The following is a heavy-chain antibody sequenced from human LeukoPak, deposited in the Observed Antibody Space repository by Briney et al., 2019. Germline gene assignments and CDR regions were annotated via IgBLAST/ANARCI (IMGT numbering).Heavy chain of an antibody. CDR3: ARDYYGDYNFDY. J-gene: IGHJ4*02. Sequence: GGSLRLSCAASGFTFTSYSMNWVRQAPGKGLKWVSSISSSSSYIYYADSVKGRFTISRDNAKNSLYLQMNSLRAEDTAVYYCARDYYGDYNFDYWGQGTLVTVSS. CDR2: ISSSSSYI. D-gene: IGHD4-17*01. CDR1: GFTFTSYS. V-gene: IGHV3-21*01.